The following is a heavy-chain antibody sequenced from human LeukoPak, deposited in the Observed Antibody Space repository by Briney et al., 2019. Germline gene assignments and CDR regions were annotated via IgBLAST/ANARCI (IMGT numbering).Heavy chain of an antibody. D-gene: IGHD3-10*02. CDR2: INWNGGSR. J-gene: IGHJ6*04. Sequence: GGSLRLSCAASGFNFDDYVMSWVRQAPGEGLEWVSGINWNGGSRGYADSVKGRFTISRDNAKNSLYLQMNSLRAEDTAVYYCAELGITMIGGVWGKGTTVTISS. V-gene: IGHV3-20*04. CDR3: AELGITMIGGV. CDR1: GFNFDDYV.